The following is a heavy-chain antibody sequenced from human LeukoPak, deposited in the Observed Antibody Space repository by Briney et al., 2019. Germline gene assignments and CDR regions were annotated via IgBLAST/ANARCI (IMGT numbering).Heavy chain of an antibody. CDR2: IYTSGST. D-gene: IGHD5-18*01. V-gene: IGHV4-61*02. CDR3: ARGSYVDTAIDDAFDI. CDR1: GGSISSGSYY. Sequence: SETLSLTCTVSGGSISSGSYYWSWIRQPAGKGLEWIGRIYTSGSTNYNPSLKSRVIISVDTSKNQFSLKLSSVTAADTAVYYCARGSYVDTAIDDAFDIWGQGTMVTVSS. J-gene: IGHJ3*02.